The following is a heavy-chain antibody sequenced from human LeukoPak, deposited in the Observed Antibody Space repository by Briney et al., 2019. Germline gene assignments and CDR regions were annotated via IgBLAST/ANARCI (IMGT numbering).Heavy chain of an antibody. D-gene: IGHD2-2*01. CDR1: GYTFTGYY. CDR2: INPNSGGT. V-gene: IGHV1-2*02. CDR3: ARDRCSSTSCYPGGYYYYYMDV. J-gene: IGHJ6*03. Sequence: AASVKVSCKASGYTFTGYYMHWVRQAPGQGLEWMGWINPNSGGTNYAQKFQGRVTMTRDTSISIAYMELSRLRSDDTAVYYCARDRCSSTSCYPGGYYYYYMDVWGKGTTVTVSS.